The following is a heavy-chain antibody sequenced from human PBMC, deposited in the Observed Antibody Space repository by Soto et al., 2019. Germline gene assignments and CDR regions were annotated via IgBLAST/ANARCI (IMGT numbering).Heavy chain of an antibody. CDR3: AKDLSSYRLHFFDN. CDR1: GFTFSNFA. J-gene: IGHJ4*02. Sequence: GGSLRLSCAASGFTFSNFAMSWVRQGPGRGLEWVSALSGSGADTYYADSVRGRFTISRDNSKNTLYLQMDSLRAEDTAIYYCAKDLSSYRLHFFDNWGQGALVTVSS. CDR2: LSGSGADT. V-gene: IGHV3-23*01. D-gene: IGHD6-13*01.